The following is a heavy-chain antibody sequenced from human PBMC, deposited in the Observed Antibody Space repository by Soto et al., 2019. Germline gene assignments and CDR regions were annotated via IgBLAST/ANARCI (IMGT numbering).Heavy chain of an antibody. CDR3: ARDPRISGTGDY. V-gene: IGHV1-3*01. J-gene: IGHJ4*02. CDR2: INAGNGNT. CDR1: GYTFTSYA. Sequence: QVQLVQSGAEVKKPGASVKVSCKASGYTFTSYAMHWVRQAPGQRLEWMGWINAGNGNTKYSQKFQGRVTITRDTSASTAYRELSSLRSEDTAVYYCARDPRISGTGDYWGQGTLVTVSS. D-gene: IGHD1-26*01.